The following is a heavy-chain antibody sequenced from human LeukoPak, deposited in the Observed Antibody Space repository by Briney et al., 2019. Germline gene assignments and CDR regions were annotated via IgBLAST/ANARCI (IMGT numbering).Heavy chain of an antibody. CDR1: GFTFSNYY. CDR3: ARDVRGRTPLKLGMKWFDP. Sequence: KPGGSLRLSCAASGFTFSNYYISWIRQAPGKGLEWLAYISNSGDTRKYADSVTGRFTISRDNAKNSVFLQMNSLRAEDSGVYYCARDVRGRTPLKLGMKWFDPWGQGTRVPVSS. J-gene: IGHJ5*02. V-gene: IGHV3-11*01. D-gene: IGHD7-27*01. CDR2: ISNSGDTR.